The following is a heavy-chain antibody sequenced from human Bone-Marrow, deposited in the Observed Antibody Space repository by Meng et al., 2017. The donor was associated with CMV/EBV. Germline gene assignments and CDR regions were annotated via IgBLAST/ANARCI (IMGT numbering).Heavy chain of an antibody. J-gene: IGHJ5*02. CDR1: GGTFSSYA. CDR2: IIPILGIA. D-gene: IGHD6-13*01. V-gene: IGHV1-69*10. CDR3: ARGEGIAAAVPYNWFDP. Sequence: SVKVSCKASGGTFSSYAISWVRRAPGQGLEWMGGIIPILGIANYAQKFQGRVTITADKSTSTAYMELSSLRSEDTAVYYCARGEGIAAAVPYNWFDPWGQGTLVTVSS.